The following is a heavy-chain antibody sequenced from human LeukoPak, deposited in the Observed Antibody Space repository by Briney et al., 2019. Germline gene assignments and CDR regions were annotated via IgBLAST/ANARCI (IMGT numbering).Heavy chain of an antibody. Sequence: PSETLSLTCTVSGGSTSSYYWSWIRQPPGKGLEWIGYIYTSGSTNYNPSLKSRVTISVDTSKNQFSLKLSSVTAADTAVYYCARLGDYWGQGTLVTVSS. CDR2: IYTSGST. J-gene: IGHJ4*02. CDR1: GGSTSSYY. CDR3: ARLGDY. V-gene: IGHV4-4*09.